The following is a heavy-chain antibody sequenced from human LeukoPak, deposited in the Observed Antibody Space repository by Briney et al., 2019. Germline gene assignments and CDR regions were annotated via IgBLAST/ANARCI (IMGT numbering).Heavy chain of an antibody. V-gene: IGHV3-20*04. J-gene: IGHJ3*02. Sequence: PGGSLRLSCAASGFTFINYEMNWVRQAPGKGLEWVSGINWNGGSTGYADSVKGRFTISRDNAKNSLYLQMNSLRAEDTALYYCAREAGGYCSGGSCSRREAFDIWGQGTMVTVSS. CDR2: INWNGGST. D-gene: IGHD2-15*01. CDR1: GFTFINYE. CDR3: AREAGGYCSGGSCSRREAFDI.